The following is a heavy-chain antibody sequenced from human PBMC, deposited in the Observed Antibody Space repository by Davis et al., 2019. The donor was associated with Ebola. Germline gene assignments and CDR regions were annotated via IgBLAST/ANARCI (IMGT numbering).Heavy chain of an antibody. Sequence: GGSLRLSCAASGFTFADYAMHWVRQAPGKGLEWVSGISWNSGSIGYADSVKGRFTISRDNAKNSLYLQMNSLRAEDTAVYYCASVGNYGMDVWGKGTTVTVSS. CDR3: ASVGNYGMDV. CDR1: GFTFADYA. D-gene: IGHD7-27*01. CDR2: ISWNSGSI. J-gene: IGHJ6*04. V-gene: IGHV3-9*01.